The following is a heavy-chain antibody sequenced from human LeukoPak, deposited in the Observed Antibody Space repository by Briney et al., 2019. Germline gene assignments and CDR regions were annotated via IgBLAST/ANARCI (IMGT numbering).Heavy chain of an antibody. J-gene: IGHJ3*02. CDR3: AREPFWSGYHDAFDI. Sequence: SETLSLTCTVSGGSISSYYWSWIRQPPGKGLEWIGYIYYSGSTNYNPSLKSRVTISVDTSKNQFSLKLSSVTAADTAVYYCAREPFWSGYHDAFDIWGQGTMVTVS. D-gene: IGHD3-3*01. CDR1: GGSISSYY. V-gene: IGHV4-59*01. CDR2: IYYSGST.